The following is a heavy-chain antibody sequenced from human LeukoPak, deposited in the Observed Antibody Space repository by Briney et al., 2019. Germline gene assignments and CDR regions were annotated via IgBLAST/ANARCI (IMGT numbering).Heavy chain of an antibody. CDR2: MSPNSGDT. J-gene: IGHJ4*02. Sequence: ASAKVPCKATGYTFTSYDFNWVRQATGQRPEWMGWMSPNSGDTGYAQKFQDRVTMTRNTSISTAYMELSSLRSDDTAVYYCARGPPNWGYDYWGPGTLVTVSS. CDR3: ARGPPNWGYDY. CDR1: GYTFTSYD. D-gene: IGHD7-27*01. V-gene: IGHV1-8*01.